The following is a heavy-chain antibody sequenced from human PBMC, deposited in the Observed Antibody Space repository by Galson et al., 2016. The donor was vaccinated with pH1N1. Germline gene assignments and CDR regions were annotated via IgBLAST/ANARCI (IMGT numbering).Heavy chain of an antibody. CDR2: INPSGGST. J-gene: IGHJ3*02. CDR1: GYTFTSYY. V-gene: IGHV1-46*01. Sequence: SVKVCCKASGYTFTSYYMHWVRQAPGQGLEWMGIINPSGGSTSYAQKFQGRVTMTRDTSTSTVYMELSSLRSEDTAVYYCARTVTPLGAAFDIWGQGTLVTVSS. CDR3: ARTVTPLGAAFDI. D-gene: IGHD4-17*01.